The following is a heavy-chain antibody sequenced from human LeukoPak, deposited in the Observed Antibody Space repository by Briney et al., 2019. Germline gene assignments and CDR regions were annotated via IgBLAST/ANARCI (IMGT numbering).Heavy chain of an antibody. CDR1: GFTFSSYG. V-gene: IGHV3-30*18. J-gene: IGHJ3*02. CDR2: ISYDGSNK. CDR3: AKGHAFDI. Sequence: GGSLRLSCAASGFTFSSYGMHWVRQAPGKGLEWMAVISYDGSNKYYADSVKGRFTISRDNSKNTLYLQMNSPRAEDTAVYYCAKGHAFDIWGQGTMVTVSS.